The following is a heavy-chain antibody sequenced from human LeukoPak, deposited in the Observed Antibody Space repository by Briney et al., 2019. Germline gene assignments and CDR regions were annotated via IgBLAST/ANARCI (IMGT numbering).Heavy chain of an antibody. CDR3: ARRGSSRERWFDP. Sequence: GESLKISFKGSGYSFTNYWIGWVRQMPGKGLEWMGIIYPGDSDTRYSPSFQGQVTISADKSISTAFLQWSSLKASDTAMYYCARRGSSRERWFDPWGQGTLVTVSS. J-gene: IGHJ5*02. CDR1: GYSFTNYW. D-gene: IGHD3-10*01. CDR2: IYPGDSDT. V-gene: IGHV5-51*01.